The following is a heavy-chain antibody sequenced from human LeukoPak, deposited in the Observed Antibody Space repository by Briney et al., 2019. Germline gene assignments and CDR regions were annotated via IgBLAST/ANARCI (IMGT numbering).Heavy chain of an antibody. CDR2: INPNSGGT. V-gene: IGHV1-2*02. Sequence: ASVKVSCKASGYTFIGYYIHWVRQAPGQGLEWMGWINPNSGGTHYAQKFQGRVTMTRDTSISTAYMELSTLRSDDTAVYYCANDYDILTGHRNPYYFDCWGQGTLVTVSS. D-gene: IGHD3-9*01. CDR1: GYTFIGYY. J-gene: IGHJ4*02. CDR3: ANDYDILTGHRNPYYFDC.